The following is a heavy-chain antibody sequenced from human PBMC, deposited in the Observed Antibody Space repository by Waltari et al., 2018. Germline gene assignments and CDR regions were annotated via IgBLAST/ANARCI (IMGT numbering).Heavy chain of an antibody. CDR2: IDNSGETT. J-gene: IGHJ4*02. CDR1: GFDYSSYA. Sequence: VYLLESGGGLVQPGGSLRLSCVGSGFDYSSYAMSGVRQAPGKGLEWFSGIDNSGETTYYVGSVKGRFTISRDDSRNTVYLHMTTLRVDDTAVYYCAKDSGYSMIRGRENSWGQGTLVIVSS. V-gene: IGHV3-23*05. D-gene: IGHD3-10*01. CDR3: AKDSGYSMIRGRENS.